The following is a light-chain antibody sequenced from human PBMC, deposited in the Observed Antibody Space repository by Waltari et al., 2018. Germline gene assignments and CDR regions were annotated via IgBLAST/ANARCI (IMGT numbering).Light chain of an antibody. CDR3: LSSDTSGAHV. J-gene: IGLJ1*01. V-gene: IGLV3-25*03. CDR2: KDI. CDR1: ALPNQF. Sequence: SYELTQPPSVSVSPGQTARITCSGDALPNQFAYWYQKKPGQAPVLIIYKDIGRPSGIPERFSGSNSGTTVTLTISGVQAEDEADYYCLSSDTSGAHVFVPGTKVIVL.